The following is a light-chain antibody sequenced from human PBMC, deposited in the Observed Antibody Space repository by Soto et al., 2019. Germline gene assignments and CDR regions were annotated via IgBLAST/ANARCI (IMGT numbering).Light chain of an antibody. V-gene: IGKV3-20*01. CDR3: QQYGNSPQM. CDR1: QSVSSNY. CDR2: GAS. Sequence: EIVLTQSPGTLSLSPGESATLSCRASQSVSSNYLAWYQQSPGQAPRLLIYGASSRATGIPDRFRGSGSGTDFTLTVSRLEPEDFAVYYCQQYGNSPQMFGQGTKVDIK. J-gene: IGKJ1*01.